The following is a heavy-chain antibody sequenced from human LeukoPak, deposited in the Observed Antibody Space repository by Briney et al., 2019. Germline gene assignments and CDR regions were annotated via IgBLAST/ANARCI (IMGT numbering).Heavy chain of an antibody. CDR1: GGSISSSSYY. J-gene: IGHJ4*02. CDR3: ARRQEELRFLEWLLPFDY. CDR2: IYYSGST. V-gene: IGHV4-39*01. Sequence: SETLSLTCTVSGGSISSSSYYWGWIRQPPGKGLECIGSIYYSGSTYYNPSLKSRVTISVDTSKNQFSLKLSSVTAADTAVYYCARRQEELRFLEWLLPFDYWGQGTLVTVSS. D-gene: IGHD3-3*01.